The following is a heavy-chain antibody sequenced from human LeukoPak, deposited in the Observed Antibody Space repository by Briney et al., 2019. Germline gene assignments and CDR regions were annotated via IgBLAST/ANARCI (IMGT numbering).Heavy chain of an antibody. J-gene: IGHJ4*02. CDR2: INHSGST. CDR3: ARSAPAYYYGSGSYPNDY. D-gene: IGHD3-10*01. V-gene: IGHV4-34*01. CDR1: GGSFSAYY. Sequence: SETLSLTCVVYGGSFSAYYWSWIRQPPGQGLEWIGEINHSGSTNYNPSLKSRVTISVDTSKNQFSLKLSSVTAADTAVYYCARSAPAYYYGSGSYPNDYWGQGTLVTVSS.